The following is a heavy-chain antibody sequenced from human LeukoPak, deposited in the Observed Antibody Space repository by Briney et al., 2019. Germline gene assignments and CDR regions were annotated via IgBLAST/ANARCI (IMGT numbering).Heavy chain of an antibody. CDR3: ASSSGPRDVFDI. D-gene: IGHD2-15*01. Sequence: SETLSLTCTVSGDTIIKYYWSWVRQPAGKGLEWIGRIYATGNTNYNPSLRSRVTMSLDTSTNQLSLKLNSVTAADTAVYYCASSSGPRDVFDIWGQGTMATVSS. J-gene: IGHJ3*02. V-gene: IGHV4-4*07. CDR1: GDTIIKYY. CDR2: IYATGNT.